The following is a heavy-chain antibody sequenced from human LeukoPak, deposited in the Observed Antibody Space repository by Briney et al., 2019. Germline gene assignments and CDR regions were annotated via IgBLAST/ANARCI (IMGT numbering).Heavy chain of an antibody. Sequence: SETLSLTCTVSGGPISRYYWSWIRQPPGKGLEWIGYIYYSGSTNYNPSLKSRVTISVDTSKNQFSLKLSSVTAADTAVYYCARDRRGATDNCVQGTMVTVSS. CDR1: GGPISRYY. CDR3: ARDRRGATDN. J-gene: IGHJ4*02. CDR2: IYYSGST. D-gene: IGHD5-12*01. V-gene: IGHV4-59*01.